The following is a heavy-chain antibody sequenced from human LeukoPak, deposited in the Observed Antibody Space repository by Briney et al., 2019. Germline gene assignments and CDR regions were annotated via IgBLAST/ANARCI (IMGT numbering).Heavy chain of an antibody. CDR3: ARDRGMSVFYYDSSGYGFDP. V-gene: IGHV1-2*04. CDR1: GYTFTGYY. Sequence: ASVKVSCKASGYTFTGYYIHWVRQAPGQGLEWMGWINPNSGGTNYAQKFQGWVTMTRDTSISTAYMELSRLRSDDTAVYYCARDRGMSVFYYDSSGYGFDPWGQGTLVTVSS. CDR2: INPNSGGT. J-gene: IGHJ5*02. D-gene: IGHD3-22*01.